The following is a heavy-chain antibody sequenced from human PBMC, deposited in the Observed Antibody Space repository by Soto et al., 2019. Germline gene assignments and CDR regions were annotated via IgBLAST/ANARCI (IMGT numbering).Heavy chain of an antibody. Sequence: PSETLSLTCAVYGGSFSGYYWSWIRQPPGKGLEWIGEINHSGSTNYNPSLKSRVTISVDTSKNQFSLKLSSVTAADTAVYYCARERGYCSSTSCSNFDYWGQGTLVTVSS. V-gene: IGHV4-34*01. J-gene: IGHJ4*02. CDR3: ARERGYCSSTSCSNFDY. CDR1: GGSFSGYY. D-gene: IGHD2-2*03. CDR2: INHSGST.